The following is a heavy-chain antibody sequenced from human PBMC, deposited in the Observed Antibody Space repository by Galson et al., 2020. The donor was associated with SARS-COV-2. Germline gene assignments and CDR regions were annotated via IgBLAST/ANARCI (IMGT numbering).Heavy chain of an antibody. D-gene: IGHD3-10*01. CDR3: ARNVASLLAYDY. CDR1: GDSVSSGSYY. CDR2: IFYSGST. Sequence: SETLSLTCTVSGDSVSSGSYYWTWIRQPPGKRLEWIGHIFYSGSTTYNPSLQSRVAISIDTSKNQFSLKLSSVTAADTAVYYCARNVASLLAYDYWGQGTLVTVSS. J-gene: IGHJ4*02. V-gene: IGHV4-61*01.